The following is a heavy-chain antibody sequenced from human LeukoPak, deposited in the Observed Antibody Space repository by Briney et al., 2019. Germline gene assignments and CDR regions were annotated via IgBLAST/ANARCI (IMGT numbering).Heavy chain of an antibody. Sequence: GGSLRLSCAVSGFTVSSNYMSWVRQAPGKGLEWVSVIYSGGNTYYADSVKGRFTISRDNSKNTLYLQMNSLRAEDTAVYYCAKDLLSGIVVVPAAMLSVGYFQHWGQGTLVTVSS. J-gene: IGHJ1*01. CDR1: GFTVSSNY. D-gene: IGHD2-2*01. CDR2: IYSGGNT. CDR3: AKDLLSGIVVVPAAMLSVGYFQH. V-gene: IGHV3-66*01.